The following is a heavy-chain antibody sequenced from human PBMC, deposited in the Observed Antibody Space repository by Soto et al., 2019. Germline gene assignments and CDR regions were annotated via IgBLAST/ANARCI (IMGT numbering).Heavy chain of an antibody. CDR2: INAGNGNT. J-gene: IGHJ4*02. D-gene: IGHD6-19*01. CDR1: GYTFTSYA. Sequence: QVQLVQSGAEVKKPGASVKVSCKASGYTFTSYAMHWVRQAPGQRLEWMGWINAGNGNTKYSQKFQGRVTITRDTSASTAYMELSSLRSEDTALYYCAREERRAVAAVDYWGQGTLVTVSS. V-gene: IGHV1-3*01. CDR3: AREERRAVAAVDY.